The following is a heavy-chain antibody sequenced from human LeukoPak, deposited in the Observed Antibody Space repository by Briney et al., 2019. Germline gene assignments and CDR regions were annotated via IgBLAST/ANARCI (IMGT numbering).Heavy chain of an antibody. J-gene: IGHJ2*01. CDR3: ARAVGGTYYYDSSGPFDL. D-gene: IGHD3-22*01. V-gene: IGHV4-34*01. CDR1: GGSFSGYY. CDR2: INHSGST. Sequence: PSETLSLTCAVYGGSFSGYYWSWIRQPPGKGLEWIGEINHSGSTNYNPSLKSRVTISVDTSKNQFSLKLSSVTAADTAVYYCARAVGGTYYYDSSGPFDLWGRGTLVTVSS.